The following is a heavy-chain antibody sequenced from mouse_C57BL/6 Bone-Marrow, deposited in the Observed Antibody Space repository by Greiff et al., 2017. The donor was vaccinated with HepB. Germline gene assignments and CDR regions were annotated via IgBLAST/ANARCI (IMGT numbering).Heavy chain of an antibody. CDR2: IDPSDSYT. D-gene: IGHD1-3*01. CDR1: GYTFTSYW. V-gene: IGHV1-50*01. CDR3: ARSSYKGFAY. J-gene: IGHJ3*01. Sequence: AQLQQPGAELVKPGASVKLSCKASGYTFTSYWMQWVKQRPGQGLEWIGVIDPSDSYTNYNQKFKGKATLTVDTSSSTAYMQLSSLTSEDSAVYYCARSSYKGFAYWGQGTLVTVSA.